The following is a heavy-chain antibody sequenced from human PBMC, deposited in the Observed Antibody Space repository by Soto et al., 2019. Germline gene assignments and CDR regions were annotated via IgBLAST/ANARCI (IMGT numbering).Heavy chain of an antibody. V-gene: IGHV3-9*02. CDR2: IYRDGGGT. D-gene: IGHD3-10*01. Sequence: EVQLVESGGGLVQPGRSLRLSCTVSGFKAHQYAMHWVRQAPGKGLEWVSGIYRDGGGTGYADSVKGRFTVSRDNVKNSLSLQMNSLRSDDTALYYCIKDETSGGADYWGQGILVTVSS. CDR3: IKDETSGGADY. J-gene: IGHJ4*02. CDR1: GFKAHQYA.